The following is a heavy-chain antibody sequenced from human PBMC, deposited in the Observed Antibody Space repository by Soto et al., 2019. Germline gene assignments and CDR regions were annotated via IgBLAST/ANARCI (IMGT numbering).Heavy chain of an antibody. CDR1: GFTLSNAW. Sequence: GGSLRLSCAASGFTLSNAWMNWVRQAPGKGLEWVGRIKSKTDGGTTDYAAPVKGRFTISRDDSKNTLYLQMNSLKTEDTAVYYCTTDRGEWEPGHYYYGMDVWGQGTTVTVSS. J-gene: IGHJ6*02. CDR2: IKSKTDGGTT. CDR3: TTDRGEWEPGHYYYGMDV. V-gene: IGHV3-15*07. D-gene: IGHD1-26*01.